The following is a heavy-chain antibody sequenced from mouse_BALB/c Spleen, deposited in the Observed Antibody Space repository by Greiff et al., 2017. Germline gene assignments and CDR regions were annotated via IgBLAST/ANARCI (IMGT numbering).Heavy chain of an antibody. CDR1: VYTFTSYW. D-gene: IGHD4-1*01. CDR2: INPSTGYT. Sequence: QVQLKESGAELAKPGASVKMSCKASVYTFTSYWMHWVKQRPGQGLEWIGYINPSTGYTEYNQKFKDKATLTADKSSSTAYMQLSSLTSEDSAVYYCARGGTGTSWFAYWGQGTLVTVSA. V-gene: IGHV1-7*01. J-gene: IGHJ3*01. CDR3: ARGGTGTSWFAY.